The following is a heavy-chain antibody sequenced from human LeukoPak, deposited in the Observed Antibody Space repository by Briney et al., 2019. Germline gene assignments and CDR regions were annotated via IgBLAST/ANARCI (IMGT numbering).Heavy chain of an antibody. CDR2: IVVGSGNT. CDR3: AASPGYCSGGSCYNDAFDI. J-gene: IGHJ3*02. Sequence: PGTSVKVPCKASGFTFTSSAMQWVRQARGQRLEWIGWIVVGSGNTNYAQKFQERVTITRDMSTSTAYMELSSLRSEDTAVYYCAASPGYCSGGSCYNDAFDIWGQGTMVTVSS. V-gene: IGHV1-58*02. CDR1: GFTFTSSA. D-gene: IGHD2-15*01.